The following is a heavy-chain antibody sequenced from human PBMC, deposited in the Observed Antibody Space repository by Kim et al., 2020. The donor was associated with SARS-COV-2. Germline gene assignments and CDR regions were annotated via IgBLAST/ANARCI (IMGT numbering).Heavy chain of an antibody. CDR2: IIPIFGTA. J-gene: IGHJ6*02. D-gene: IGHD3-22*01. V-gene: IGHV1-69*13. CDR1: GGTFSSYA. Sequence: SVKVSCKASGGTFSSYAISWVRQAPGQGLEWMGGIIPIFGTANYAQKFQGRVTITADESTSTAYMELSSLRSEDTAVYYCASSYYDSSGYYYYYYGMDVWGQGTTVTVSS. CDR3: ASSYYDSSGYYYYYYGMDV.